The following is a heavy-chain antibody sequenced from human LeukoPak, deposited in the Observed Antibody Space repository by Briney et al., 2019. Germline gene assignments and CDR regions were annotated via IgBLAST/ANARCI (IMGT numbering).Heavy chain of an antibody. CDR2: IYYSGST. CDR3: ARVRPLSGSSQGRFWFDP. D-gene: IGHD1-26*01. Sequence: PSETLSLTCTVSGGSISSSSYYWGWIRQPPGKGLEWIGSIYYSGSTYYNPSLKSRVTISVDTSKNQFSLKLSSVTAADTAVYYCARVRPLSGSSQGRFWFDPWGQGTLVTVSS. V-gene: IGHV4-39*07. CDR1: GGSISSSSYY. J-gene: IGHJ5*02.